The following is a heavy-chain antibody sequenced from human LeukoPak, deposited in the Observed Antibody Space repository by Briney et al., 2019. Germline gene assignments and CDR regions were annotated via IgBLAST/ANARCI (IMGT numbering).Heavy chain of an antibody. CDR2: ISSSSSYI. D-gene: IGHD3-22*01. V-gene: IGHV3-21*01. J-gene: IGHJ4*02. Sequence: GGSLRLSCAASGLTFSSYSMNWVRQAPGKGLEWVSSISSSSSYIYYADSVKGRFTISRDNAKNSLYLQMNSLRAEDTAVYYCARGDSSGYYFDYWGQGTLVTVSS. CDR1: GLTFSSYS. CDR3: ARGDSSGYYFDY.